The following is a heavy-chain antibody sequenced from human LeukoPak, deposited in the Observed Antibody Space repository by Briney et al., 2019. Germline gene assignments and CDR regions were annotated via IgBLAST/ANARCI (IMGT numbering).Heavy chain of an antibody. CDR3: ARGYNRGSYYNY. D-gene: IGHD3-16*01. V-gene: IGHV4-34*01. J-gene: IGHJ4*02. CDR2: INNSGST. CDR1: GGSFSGNY. Sequence: SETLSLTCVVYGGSFSGNYWSWIRQPPGKGLEWIGEINNSGSTNYNPSLKSRVTISVDTSKNQFSLKLSSVTAADTAVHYCARGYNRGSYYNYWGQGTLVTVSS.